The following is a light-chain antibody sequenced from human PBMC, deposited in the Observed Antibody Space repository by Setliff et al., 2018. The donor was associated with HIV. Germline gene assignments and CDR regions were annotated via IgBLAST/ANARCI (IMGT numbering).Light chain of an antibody. Sequence: QSVLTQPASVSGSLGQSTTISCTRTSSDVGYYNFVSWYQQHPGKAPKLMIFDVSNRPSGVSNRFSGSKSGNTASLTISGLQAEDEADYYCSSYTSSNTIFETGTKVTVL. CDR2: DVS. J-gene: IGLJ1*01. CDR1: SSDVGYYNF. V-gene: IGLV2-14*03. CDR3: SSYTSSNTI.